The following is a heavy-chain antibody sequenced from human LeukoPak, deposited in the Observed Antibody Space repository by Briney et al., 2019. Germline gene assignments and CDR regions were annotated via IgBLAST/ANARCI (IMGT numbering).Heavy chain of an antibody. V-gene: IGHV3-21*06. CDR2: MSSSSSSI. D-gene: IGHD1-1*01. Sequence: GGSLRLSCAASGFTFSSYSMNWVRQAPGKGLEWVSFMSSSSSSIYYADSVKGRFTISRDNAKNPLYLQMNSLRAEDTAVYDCARGGELERRSLHYLDYWGQGTLVTVSS. CDR3: ARGGELERRSLHYLDY. J-gene: IGHJ4*02. CDR1: GFTFSSYS.